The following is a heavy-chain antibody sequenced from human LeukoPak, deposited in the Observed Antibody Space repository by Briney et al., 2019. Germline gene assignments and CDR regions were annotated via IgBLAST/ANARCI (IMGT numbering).Heavy chain of an antibody. V-gene: IGHV3-21*01. Sequence: GGSLRLSCAASGFTFSSYSMNWVRQAPGKGREWVSSISSSSSYIYYADSVKGRFTISRDNAKNSLYLQVNSLRAEDTAVYYCARETNLLLRGSAFDIWGQGTMVTVSS. D-gene: IGHD1-26*01. J-gene: IGHJ3*02. CDR2: ISSSSSYI. CDR3: ARETNLLLRGSAFDI. CDR1: GFTFSSYS.